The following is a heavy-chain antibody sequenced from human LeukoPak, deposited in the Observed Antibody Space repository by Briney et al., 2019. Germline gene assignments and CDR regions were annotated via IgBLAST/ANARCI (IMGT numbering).Heavy chain of an antibody. D-gene: IGHD1-26*01. CDR2: IWYDGSNK. J-gene: IGHJ4*02. CDR3: AKDGLSGSLDY. Sequence: GGSLRLSCAASGFTFSSYEMNWVRQAPGKGLEWVAVIWYDGSNKYYADSVKGRFTISRDNSKNTLYLQMNSLRAEDTAVYYCAKDGLSGSLDYWGQGTQVTVSS. V-gene: IGHV3-33*06. CDR1: GFTFSSYE.